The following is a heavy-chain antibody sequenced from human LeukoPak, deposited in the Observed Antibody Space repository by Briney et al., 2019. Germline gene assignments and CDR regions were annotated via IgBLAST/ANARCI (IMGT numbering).Heavy chain of an antibody. Sequence: SETLSLTCTVSGGSISNYHWSWIRQPPGKGLEWIGYIYYSGGTDYNPSLKSRATIPVDTSKSQFSLKLRSVTAADTAVYYCARHVTISGPYDASDIWGQGTMVTVSP. V-gene: IGHV4-59*08. CDR3: ARHVTISGPYDASDI. CDR1: GGSISNYH. D-gene: IGHD5-24*01. J-gene: IGHJ3*02. CDR2: IYYSGGT.